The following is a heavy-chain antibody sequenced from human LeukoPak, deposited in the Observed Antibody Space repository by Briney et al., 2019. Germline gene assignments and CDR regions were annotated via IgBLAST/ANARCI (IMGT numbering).Heavy chain of an antibody. J-gene: IGHJ4*02. CDR1: GGSISSGFYY. CDR3: ARTAMDKSFDY. D-gene: IGHD5-18*01. V-gene: IGHV4-61*02. Sequence: SETLSLTCTVSGGSISSGFYYWSWIRQPAGKGLEWIGRIHTSGSTNYNPSLKSRVTISVDTSKNQFSLKLSSVTAADTAVYYCARTAMDKSFDYWGQGTLVTVSS. CDR2: IHTSGST.